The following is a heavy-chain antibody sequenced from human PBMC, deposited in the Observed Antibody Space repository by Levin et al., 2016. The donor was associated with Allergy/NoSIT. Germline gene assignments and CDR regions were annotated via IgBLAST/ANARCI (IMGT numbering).Heavy chain of an antibody. V-gene: IGHV1-2*02. J-gene: IGHJ4*02. CDR3: ARGDKKLWSAYHY. CDR2: VNPKTGGT. Sequence: WVRQAPGQGLECMGWVNPKTGGTSFAQKFQGRVTMTRDTSISTAYMELSRLRSDDTAVYYCARGDKKLWSAYHYWGQGTLVTVSS. D-gene: IGHD3-3*01.